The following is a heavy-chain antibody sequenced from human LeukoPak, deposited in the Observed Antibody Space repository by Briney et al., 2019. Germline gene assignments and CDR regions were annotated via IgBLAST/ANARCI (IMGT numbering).Heavy chain of an antibody. V-gene: IGHV4-34*01. CDR2: INHSGST. CDR1: GGSCSGYY. D-gene: IGHD3-10*01. CDR3: ARGGYYYGSGSYLYYFDY. J-gene: IGHJ4*02. Sequence: SETLSLTCAVYGGSCSGYYWSWIRQPPGKGLEWIGEINHSGSTNYNPSLKSRVTISVDTSKNQFSLKLSSVTAADTAVYYCARGGYYYGSGSYLYYFDYWGQGTLVTVSS.